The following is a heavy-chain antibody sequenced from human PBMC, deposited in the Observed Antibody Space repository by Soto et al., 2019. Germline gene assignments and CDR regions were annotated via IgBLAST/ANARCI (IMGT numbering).Heavy chain of an antibody. CDR2: IYYNDDR. CDR1: GFSFTTAGVA. V-gene: IGHV2-5*01. Sequence: SGPTLVNPTQTLTLTCTFSGFSFTTAGVAVGWIRQTPGGALEWLTLIYYNDDRRFSPSPKTRLTITGDTSKNQVVLSLTNVGPGDTATYFCAHSDGGYEIIYFDFWGQGIPVTVS. CDR3: AHSDGGYEIIYFDF. J-gene: IGHJ4*02. D-gene: IGHD5-12*01.